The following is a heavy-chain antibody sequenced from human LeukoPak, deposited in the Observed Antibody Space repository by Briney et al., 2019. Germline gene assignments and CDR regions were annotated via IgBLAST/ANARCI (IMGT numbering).Heavy chain of an antibody. Sequence: SQTLSLTCAISGDSVSSNSVTWNWIRQSPSSGLEWLGRTYYRSKWYNDYAVSVKGRITINPDTSKNQFSLQLNPVTPEDTAVYYCARHRSADGSVDYWGQGTLVTVSS. D-gene: IGHD6-13*01. CDR1: GDSVSSNSVT. V-gene: IGHV6-1*01. CDR2: TYYRSKWYN. J-gene: IGHJ4*02. CDR3: ARHRSADGSVDY.